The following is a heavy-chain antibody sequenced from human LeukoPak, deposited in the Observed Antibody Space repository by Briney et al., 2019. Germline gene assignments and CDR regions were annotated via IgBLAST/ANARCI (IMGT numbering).Heavy chain of an antibody. D-gene: IGHD5-18*01. Sequence: PSETLSLTCAASGGFISSGGYSWSWVRQSPGTGLEWIGYIYQTGGTFYNPSLESRVTTSVDNSNNQFSLKLNSVTAADTAVYYCARSDSFGYILDYWGQGTLVTVSS. CDR3: ARSDSFGYILDY. V-gene: IGHV4-30-2*06. CDR1: GGFISSGGYS. CDR2: IYQTGGT. J-gene: IGHJ4*02.